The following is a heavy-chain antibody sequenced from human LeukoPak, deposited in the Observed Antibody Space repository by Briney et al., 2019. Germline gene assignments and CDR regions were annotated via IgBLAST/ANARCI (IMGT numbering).Heavy chain of an antibody. V-gene: IGHV3-23*01. CDR1: GFTFATYV. CDR3: AKGISADGCNVERGADY. D-gene: IGHD3-10*01. Sequence: GGSLRLSCAASGFTFATYVMTWVRQAPGKGLEWVSSVGGDGRVPYYADSVKGRFTISRDNSKNTIFLQMNSLRDEDTAVYYCAKGISADGCNVERGADYWGQGAQVIVSS. CDR2: VGGDGRVP. J-gene: IGHJ4*02.